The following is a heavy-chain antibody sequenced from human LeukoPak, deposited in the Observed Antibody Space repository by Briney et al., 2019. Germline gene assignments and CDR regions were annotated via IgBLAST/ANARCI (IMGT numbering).Heavy chain of an antibody. CDR1: GFTFSSSA. CDR2: ISKNGGYT. J-gene: IGHJ4*02. V-gene: IGHV3-23*01. D-gene: IGHD2-15*01. CDR3: AKQIGYCSDGSCYFPY. Sequence: GGSLRLSCAASGFTFSSSAMSWARQAPGKGLEWVSAISKNGGYTYYADSVQGRFTISRDNSKSTLCLQMNSLRAEDTAVYYCAKQIGYCSDGSCYFPYWGQGTLVTISS.